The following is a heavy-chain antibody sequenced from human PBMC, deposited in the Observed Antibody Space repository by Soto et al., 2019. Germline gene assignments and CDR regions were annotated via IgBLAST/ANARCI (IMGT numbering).Heavy chain of an antibody. CDR2: MNPINGAT. J-gene: IGHJ6*02. V-gene: IGHV1-8*02. CDR3: GRGPSPRAPAGGTPYYYAMDV. Sequence: ASVKVSCKASGYDFTAYDINWVRQASGQGLEWMGWMNPINGATGTARRFQGRVSLSRNTATGSAYLELTSLRSDETAVYYCGRGPSPRAPAGGTPYYYAMDVWGQGTTVTVSS. D-gene: IGHD6-13*01. CDR1: GYDFTAYD.